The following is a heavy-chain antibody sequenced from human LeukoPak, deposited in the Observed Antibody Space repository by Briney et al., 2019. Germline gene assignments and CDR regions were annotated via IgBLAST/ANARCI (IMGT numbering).Heavy chain of an antibody. V-gene: IGHV4-4*07. Sequence: PSETLSLTCSVSGGSISSSYWSWIRQPAGKGLEWIGRIYSSGTTNYYPSLKSRVTMSVDTSKSQFSLKLSSVTAADTAVYYCARGPGAISKEAFDIWGQGTMVTVYS. CDR2: IYSSGTT. CDR3: ARGPGAISKEAFDI. CDR1: GGSISSSY. J-gene: IGHJ3*02. D-gene: IGHD3-3*01.